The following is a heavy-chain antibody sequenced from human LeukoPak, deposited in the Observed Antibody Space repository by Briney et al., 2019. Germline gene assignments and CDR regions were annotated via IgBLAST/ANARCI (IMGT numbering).Heavy chain of an antibody. CDR3: ASWLSRGYYYSYYMDV. CDR2: INHSGST. CDR1: GGSISSYY. D-gene: IGHD3-9*01. Sequence: SETLSLTCTVSGGSISSYYWSWIRQPAGKGLEWIGEINHSGSTNYNPSLKSRVIISVDTSKNQFSLKLSSVTAADTAVYYCASWLSRGYYYSYYMDVWGKGTTVTVSS. J-gene: IGHJ6*03. V-gene: IGHV4-34*01.